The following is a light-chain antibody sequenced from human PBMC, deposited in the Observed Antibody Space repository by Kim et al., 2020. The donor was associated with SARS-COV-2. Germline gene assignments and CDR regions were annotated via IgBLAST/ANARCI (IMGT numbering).Light chain of an antibody. Sequence: DIQMTQSPSSLSASVGDRVTITCRASQDIGNDLGWYQQNPGRAPKRLIYGASNLQSGVPSRFSGSGSETEFTLTINSLQPDDFATYYCLQHSTYPITFGQGTRVEIK. CDR1: QDIGND. J-gene: IGKJ5*01. V-gene: IGKV1-17*01. CDR3: LQHSTYPIT. CDR2: GAS.